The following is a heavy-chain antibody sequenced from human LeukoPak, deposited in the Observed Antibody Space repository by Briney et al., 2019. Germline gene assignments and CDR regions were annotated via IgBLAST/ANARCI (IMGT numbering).Heavy chain of an antibody. CDR1: GFTFSTYS. V-gene: IGHV3-21*01. CDR3: ARSRTTVTKDALDY. CDR2: ISSYSNYI. Sequence: GGSLRLSCAASGFTFSTYSMNWVRQAPGKGLEWVSSISSYSNYINYADSVEGRFTISRDNAKNSLYPQMNSLRAEDTAVYYCARSRTTVTKDALDYWGQGTLVTVSS. D-gene: IGHD4-17*01. J-gene: IGHJ4*02.